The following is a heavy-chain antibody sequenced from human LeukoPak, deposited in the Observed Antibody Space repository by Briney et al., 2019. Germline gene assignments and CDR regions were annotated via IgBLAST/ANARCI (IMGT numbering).Heavy chain of an antibody. CDR1: GFTFGSYS. V-gene: IGHV3-21*01. CDR2: ISSSSSYI. Sequence: GGSLRLSCAASGFTFGSYSMNWVRQAPGKGLEWVSSISSSSSYIYYADSVKGRFTISRDNAKNSLYLQMNSLRAEDTAVYYCARGGVTTNWFDPWGQGTLVTVSS. CDR3: ARGGVTTNWFDP. J-gene: IGHJ5*02. D-gene: IGHD4-11*01.